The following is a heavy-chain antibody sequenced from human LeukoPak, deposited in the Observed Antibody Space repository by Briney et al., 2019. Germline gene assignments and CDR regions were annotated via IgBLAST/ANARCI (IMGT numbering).Heavy chain of an antibody. D-gene: IGHD3-10*02. Sequence: GGSLRLSCAASGFTFSNYWLSWVRQVPGKGPEWVANIRQDAKEIYYVDSVKGRFTISRDNAKNSLYLQMNSLRAEDTAVYYCAELGITTIGGVWGKGTTVTISS. J-gene: IGHJ6*04. CDR1: GFTFSNYW. V-gene: IGHV3-7*01. CDR2: IRQDAKEI. CDR3: AELGITTIGGV.